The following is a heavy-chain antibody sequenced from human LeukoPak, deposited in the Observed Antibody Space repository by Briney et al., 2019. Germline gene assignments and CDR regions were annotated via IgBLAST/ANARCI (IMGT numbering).Heavy chain of an antibody. Sequence: GGSLRLSCAASGFTFSSYWMSWVRQAPGKGLEWVANIKQDGSDKYYVDSVKGRFTISRDNAKNSQYLQINSLRAEDTAVYYCARKTVVRSYFDYWGQGTPVTVSS. CDR3: ARKTVVRSYFDY. CDR1: GFTFSSYW. D-gene: IGHD4-23*01. V-gene: IGHV3-7*03. J-gene: IGHJ4*02. CDR2: IKQDGSDK.